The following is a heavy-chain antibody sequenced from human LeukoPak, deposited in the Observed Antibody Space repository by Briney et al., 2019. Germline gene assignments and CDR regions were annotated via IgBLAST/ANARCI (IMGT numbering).Heavy chain of an antibody. D-gene: IGHD5-12*01. Sequence: GGSLRLSCAASGFTFSSYAMSWVRQAPGKGLEWVSAISGSGGSTYYADSVKGRFTISRDNSKNTLYLQMNSLRAEDTAVYYCAKGAFRRGRGYSGYDLDYWGQGTLVTVSS. CDR2: ISGSGGST. CDR1: GFTFSSYA. V-gene: IGHV3-23*01. J-gene: IGHJ4*02. CDR3: AKGAFRRGRGYSGYDLDY.